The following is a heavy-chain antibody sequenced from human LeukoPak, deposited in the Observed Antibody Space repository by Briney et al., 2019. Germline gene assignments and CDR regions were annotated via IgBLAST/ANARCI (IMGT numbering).Heavy chain of an antibody. Sequence: SETLSLTCTVSGGSISSSSYYWGWIRQPPGKGLEWIGSIYYSGSTYYNPSLKSRVTISVDTSKNQFSLKLSSVTAADTAVYYCARHWPSPSAAQDYWGQGTLVTVSS. V-gene: IGHV4-39*01. CDR3: ARHWPSPSAAQDY. CDR2: IYYSGST. CDR1: GGSISSSSYY. J-gene: IGHJ4*02. D-gene: IGHD6-6*01.